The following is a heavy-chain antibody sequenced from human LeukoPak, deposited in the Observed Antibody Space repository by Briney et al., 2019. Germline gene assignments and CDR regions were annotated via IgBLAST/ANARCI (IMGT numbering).Heavy chain of an antibody. CDR2: ISWNSGSI. CDR1: GITFSSYA. V-gene: IGHV3-9*01. J-gene: IGHJ4*02. D-gene: IGHD1-26*01. Sequence: GGSLRLSCAASGITFSSYAMSWVRQAPGKGLEWVSGISWNSGSIGYADSVKGRFTISRDNAKNSLYLQMNGLRAEDTALYYCAKDSRRVTGGVDYWGQGTLVTVSS. CDR3: AKDSRRVTGGVDY.